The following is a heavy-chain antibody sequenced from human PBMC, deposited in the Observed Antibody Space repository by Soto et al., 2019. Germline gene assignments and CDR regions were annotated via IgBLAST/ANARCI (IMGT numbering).Heavy chain of an antibody. V-gene: IGHV3-7*03. CDR3: ARSTYYYDSSDYAFDI. D-gene: IGHD3-22*01. Sequence: GGSLRLSCAASGFTFSSYWMSWVRQAPGKGLEWVANIKQDGSEKYYVDSVKGRFTISRDNAKNSLYLQMNSLRAEDTAVYYCARSTYYYDSSDYAFDIWGQGTMVTVSS. CDR2: IKQDGSEK. J-gene: IGHJ3*02. CDR1: GFTFSSYW.